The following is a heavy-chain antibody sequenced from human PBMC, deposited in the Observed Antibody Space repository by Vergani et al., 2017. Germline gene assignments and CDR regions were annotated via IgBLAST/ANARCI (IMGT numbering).Heavy chain of an antibody. J-gene: IGHJ4*02. V-gene: IGHV1-18*01. CDR1: GYTFTSYG. Sequence: QVQLVQSGAEVKKPGASVKVSCKASGYTFTSYGISWVRQAPGQGLEWMGWISAYNGNTNYAQKFQGRVTMTRDTSISTAYMELSRLISDDTAVYYCASLTTVTYAHVDYWGQGTLVTVSS. CDR2: ISAYNGNT. CDR3: ASLTTVTYAHVDY. D-gene: IGHD4-17*01.